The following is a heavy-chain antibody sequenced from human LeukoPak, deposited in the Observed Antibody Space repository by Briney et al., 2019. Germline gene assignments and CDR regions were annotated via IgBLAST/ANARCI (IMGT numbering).Heavy chain of an antibody. CDR2: ISGSGGST. J-gene: IGHJ4*02. D-gene: IGHD6-19*01. CDR1: GFTFSSYA. V-gene: IGHV3-23*01. Sequence: GGSLRLSCAASGFTFSSYAMSWVRQAPGKGLEWVSAISGSGGSTYYADSVKGRFTISRDNSKNTLYLQMNSLRAEDTAVYYCAKDVRGGIAVASDYWGQGTLVTVSS. CDR3: AKDVRGGIAVASDY.